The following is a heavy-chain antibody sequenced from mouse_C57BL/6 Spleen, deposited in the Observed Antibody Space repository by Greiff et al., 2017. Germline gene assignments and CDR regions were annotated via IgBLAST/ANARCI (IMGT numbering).Heavy chain of an antibody. J-gene: IGHJ4*01. CDR3: AREGRLRRNYYAMDY. Sequence: EVKLMESGGGLVKPGGSLKLSCAASGFTFSDYGMHWVRQAPEKGLEWVAYISSGSSTIYYAETVKGRFTIARDNAENTLFLQMTSLRSEDTAMYYCAREGRLRRNYYAMDYWGQGTSVTVSS. V-gene: IGHV5-17*01. D-gene: IGHD2-2*01. CDR2: ISSGSSTI. CDR1: GFTFSDYG.